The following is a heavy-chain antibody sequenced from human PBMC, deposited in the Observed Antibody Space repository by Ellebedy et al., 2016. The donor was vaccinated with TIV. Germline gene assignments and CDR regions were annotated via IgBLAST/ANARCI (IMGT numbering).Heavy chain of an antibody. J-gene: IGHJ4*02. CDR1: GYSFNDYY. D-gene: IGHD3-10*01. V-gene: IGHV5-51*01. CDR2: ILLGDADT. CDR3: ARRQGNAWFTDY. Sequence: GESLKISCKGSGYSFNDYYIAWVRQMPGKGLEWMGVILLGDADTTYSPSFQGQVTISVDKSLTTAYLQGGSLKGSDTAMYFCARRQGNAWFTDYWGQGTRVTVSS.